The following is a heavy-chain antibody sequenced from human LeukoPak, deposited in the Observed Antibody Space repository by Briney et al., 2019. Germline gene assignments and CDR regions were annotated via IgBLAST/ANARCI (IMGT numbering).Heavy chain of an antibody. J-gene: IGHJ3*02. CDR2: IYYSGST. D-gene: IGHD3-9*01. V-gene: IGHV4-59*01. Sequence: SETLSLTCTVSGGSISSYYWSWIRQPPGKGLEWIGYIYYSGSTNYNPSLKSRVTISLDTSKNQFPLKLSSVTAADTAVYYCARGHLLTYYDILTAGDAFDIWGQGTMVTVSS. CDR1: GGSISSYY. CDR3: ARGHLLTYYDILTAGDAFDI.